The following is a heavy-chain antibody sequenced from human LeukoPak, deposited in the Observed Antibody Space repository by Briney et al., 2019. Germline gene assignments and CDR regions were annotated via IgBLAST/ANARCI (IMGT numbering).Heavy chain of an antibody. D-gene: IGHD1-14*01. V-gene: IGHV1-69*13. Sequence: VASVKVSCKASGGTFSRYAISWVRQSPGQELEWMGGIIPIFGTAKYAQKFQGRVTITADESTSTAYMELSSLRSEDTAVYYCARDSSEFRSLIPHWGQGTLVTVSS. CDR3: ARDSSEFRSLIPH. J-gene: IGHJ1*01. CDR2: IIPIFGTA. CDR1: GGTFSRYA.